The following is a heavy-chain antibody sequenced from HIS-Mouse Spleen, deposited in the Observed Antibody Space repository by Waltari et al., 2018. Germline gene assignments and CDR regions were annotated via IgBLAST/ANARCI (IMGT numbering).Heavy chain of an antibody. J-gene: IGHJ3*02. Sequence: QVQLVESGGGVVQPGRSLRLSCAASGFTFSSYGMHWVRQAPGKGVGWGAVIWDDGSNQYYADSVKGRFTISRDNSKNTLYRQMNSLRAEDTAVYYCAKASGPNAFDIWGQGTMVTVSS. CDR3: AKASGPNAFDI. CDR2: IWDDGSNQ. CDR1: GFTFSSYG. V-gene: IGHV3-33*06.